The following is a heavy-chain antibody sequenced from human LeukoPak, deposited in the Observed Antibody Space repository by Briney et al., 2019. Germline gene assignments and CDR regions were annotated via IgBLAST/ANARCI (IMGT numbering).Heavy chain of an antibody. CDR3: AKPFYYYDSSAPSDY. Sequence: PGGSLRLSCAASGFTFSSYWMSWVRQAPGKGLEWVANIKQDGSEKYYVDSVKGRFTISRDNAKNSPYLQMNSLRAEDTAVYYCAKPFYYYDSSAPSDYWGQGTLVTVSS. D-gene: IGHD3-22*01. CDR1: GFTFSSYW. CDR2: IKQDGSEK. V-gene: IGHV3-7*01. J-gene: IGHJ4*02.